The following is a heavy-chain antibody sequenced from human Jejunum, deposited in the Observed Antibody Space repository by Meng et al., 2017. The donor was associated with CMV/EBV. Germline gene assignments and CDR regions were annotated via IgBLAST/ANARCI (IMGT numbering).Heavy chain of an antibody. V-gene: IGHV3-23*01. CDR1: GFPFSNYA. CDR3: AKGTREGTPFDY. D-gene: IGHD2-15*01. J-gene: IGHJ4*02. CDR2: ISGSGLVT. Sequence: AASGFPFSNYAMGWVRQAPGRGLEWVSLISGSGLVTHYADSVKGRFTISRDNSNNTLYLQMNSLRAEDTAIYYCAKGTREGTPFDYWGQGTLVTVSS.